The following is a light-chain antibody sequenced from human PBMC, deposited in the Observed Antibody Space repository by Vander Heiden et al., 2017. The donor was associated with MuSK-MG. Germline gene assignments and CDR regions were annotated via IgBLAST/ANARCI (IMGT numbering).Light chain of an antibody. V-gene: IGKV1-16*02. CDR1: QDIGNY. Sequence: RNTNSTPASQDIGNYLAWFQQKPGKAPRSLIFAASSLHRGIPSKFSGSGSGTDFTLTIRSLQPEDFATYYCQQYYTYPWTFGQGTKVEIK. CDR2: AAS. J-gene: IGKJ1*01. CDR3: QQYYTYPWT.